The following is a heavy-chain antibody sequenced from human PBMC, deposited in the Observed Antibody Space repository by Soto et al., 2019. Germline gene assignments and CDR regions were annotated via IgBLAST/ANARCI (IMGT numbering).Heavy chain of an antibody. CDR3: AVGYCSGGSCPDPY. J-gene: IGHJ4*02. CDR1: GGSFSGYY. CDR2: INHSGST. D-gene: IGHD2-15*01. V-gene: IGHV4-34*01. Sequence: PSETLSLTCAVYGGSFSGYYWSWIRQPPGKGLEWIGEINHSGSTNYNPSLKSRFPISVDTSKNQFSMKLSFVTAADTVVFYCAVGYCSGGSCPDPYWGQGTLVTVSS.